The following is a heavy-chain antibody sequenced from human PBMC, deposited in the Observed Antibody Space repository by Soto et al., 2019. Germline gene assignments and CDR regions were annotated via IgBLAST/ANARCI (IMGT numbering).Heavy chain of an antibody. Sequence: ASVKVSCKASGYTFTSYAMHWVRQAPGQRIEWMGWINAGNGNTKYSQKFQGRVTITRDTSASTAYMELSSLRSEDTAVYYFARGERYDNNFDYWGQGTLVTVSS. D-gene: IGHD5-12*01. CDR2: INAGNGNT. V-gene: IGHV1-3*01. CDR3: ARGERYDNNFDY. CDR1: GYTFTSYA. J-gene: IGHJ4*02.